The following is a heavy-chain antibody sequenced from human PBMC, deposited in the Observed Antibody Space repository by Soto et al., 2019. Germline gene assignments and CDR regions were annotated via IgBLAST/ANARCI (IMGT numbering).Heavy chain of an antibody. J-gene: IGHJ6*02. D-gene: IGHD4-17*01. CDR3: ARDADYGGSRGGMDV. CDR1: GGSVNNANYF. V-gene: IGHV4-31*03. Sequence: QVRLEESGPGLVKPSETLSLICSVSGGSVNNANYFWNWSRHHPKNGLEWIGYIYYSGSTRYNPSFKTRATLSIDTYKNQFSLRLNSVTVADTAVYFCARDADYGGSRGGMDVWGRGTTVTVSS. CDR2: IYYSGST.